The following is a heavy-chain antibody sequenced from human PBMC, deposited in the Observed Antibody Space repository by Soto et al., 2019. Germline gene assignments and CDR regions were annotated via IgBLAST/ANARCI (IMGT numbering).Heavy chain of an antibody. Sequence: SETLSLTCTVSGGSISSSSYYWGWIRQPPGKGLEWIGSIYYSGSTYYNPSLKSRVTISVDTSKNQFSLKLSSVTAADTAVYYCASLGIDYEQYCDSSGYYSPFDCWGQGTLVTVSS. J-gene: IGHJ4*02. CDR3: ASLGIDYEQYCDSSGYYSPFDC. CDR1: GGSISSSSYY. D-gene: IGHD3-22*01. V-gene: IGHV4-39*01. CDR2: IYYSGST.